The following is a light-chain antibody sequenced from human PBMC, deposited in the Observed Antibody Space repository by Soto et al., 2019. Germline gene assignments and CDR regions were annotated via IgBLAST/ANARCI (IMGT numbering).Light chain of an antibody. CDR1: QSVSSNY. V-gene: IGKV3-20*01. J-gene: IGKJ2*01. Sequence: EIVLTQSPGTLSLSPGERATLSCRASQSVSSNYLAWYQQKPGQAPRLLIYGASSRATGIPDRFSGSGSGTDFTLTISRLEPEDFAVYYCQQYGTSTYPFGQGTKVDIK. CDR3: QQYGTSTYP. CDR2: GAS.